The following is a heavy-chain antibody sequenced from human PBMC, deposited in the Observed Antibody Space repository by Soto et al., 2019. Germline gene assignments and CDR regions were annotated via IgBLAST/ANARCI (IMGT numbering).Heavy chain of an antibody. CDR2: IIPIFGTA. V-gene: IGHV1-69*13. CDR1: GGTFSSYA. CDR3: ARDGDYCGGDCYFDY. D-gene: IGHD2-21*02. Sequence: GASVKVSCKASGGTFSSYAISWVRQAPGQGLEWMGGIIPIFGTANYAQKFQGRVTITADESTSTAYMELSSLRSEDTAVYYCARDGDYCGGDCYFDYWGQGILVTVSS. J-gene: IGHJ4*02.